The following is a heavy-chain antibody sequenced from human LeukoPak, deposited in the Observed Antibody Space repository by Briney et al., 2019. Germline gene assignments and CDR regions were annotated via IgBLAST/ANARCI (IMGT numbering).Heavy chain of an antibody. D-gene: IGHD3-3*01. CDR3: ARAQQYYDFWSGPAPFDY. V-gene: IGHV4-59*01. Sequence: PSETLSLTCTVSGGSISSYYWSWIRQPPGKGLEWIGYIYYSGSTNYNPSLKSRVTISVDTSKNQFSLKLSSVTAADTAVYYCARAQQYYDFWSGPAPFDYWGQGTLVTVSS. J-gene: IGHJ4*02. CDR2: IYYSGST. CDR1: GGSISSYY.